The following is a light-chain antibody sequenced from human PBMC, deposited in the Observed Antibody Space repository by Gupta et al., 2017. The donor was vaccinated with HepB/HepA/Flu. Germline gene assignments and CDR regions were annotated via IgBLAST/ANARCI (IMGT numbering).Light chain of an antibody. CDR3: AAWDESLNGVV. CDR1: SSNIGSAT. V-gene: IGLV1-44*01. Sequence: QSLLTHPPSASGTPGRRVSISCSGSSSNIGSATVTWYLQVPGTAPKLLIDSNNQLPSGVPDRFSGSKSGTSASLAISGLQSEDEADYYCAAWDESLNGVVFGGGTKLTVL. CDR2: SNN. J-gene: IGLJ2*01.